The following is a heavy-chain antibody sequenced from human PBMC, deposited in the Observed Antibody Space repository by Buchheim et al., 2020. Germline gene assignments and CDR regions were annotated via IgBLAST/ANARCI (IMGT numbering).Heavy chain of an antibody. Sequence: QVQLQESGPGLVKPSQTLSLTCTVSGGSISSGDYYWSWIRQPPGKGLEWIGYIYYSGSTYYNPSLKSRVTISVTTSKKQFSLKLSSVTAADTAVYYCARERGYNYYDSSGYPIDYWGQGTL. CDR1: GGSISSGDYY. V-gene: IGHV4-30-4*01. J-gene: IGHJ4*02. CDR3: ARERGYNYYDSSGYPIDY. D-gene: IGHD3-22*01. CDR2: IYYSGST.